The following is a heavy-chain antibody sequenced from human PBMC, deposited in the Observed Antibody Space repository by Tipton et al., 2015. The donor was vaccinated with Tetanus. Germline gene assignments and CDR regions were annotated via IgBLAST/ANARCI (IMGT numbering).Heavy chain of an antibody. CDR2: VSQSGST. CDR3: ARNTVASTVTFDY. CDR1: GGSFSGFF. D-gene: IGHD6-19*01. Sequence: TLSLNCAVYGGSFSGFFWSWVRQSPGKGLEWIGEVSQSGSTNYNPSLKSRVTISVDTSKNQFSLKLSSVTAADTAVYYCARNTVASTVTFDYWGQGTLVTVSS. J-gene: IGHJ4*02. V-gene: IGHV4-34*01.